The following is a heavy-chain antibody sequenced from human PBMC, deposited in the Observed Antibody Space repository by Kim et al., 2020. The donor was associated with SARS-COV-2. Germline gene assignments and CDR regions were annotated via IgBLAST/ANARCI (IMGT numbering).Heavy chain of an antibody. D-gene: IGHD3-16*01. CDR2: IYPSDSDT. CDR3: ARLDTSLADYFYYGMDV. CDR1: GYNFTNYW. Sequence: GESLKISCKGSGYNFTNYWIGWVRQMPGKRLEWMGIIYPSDSDTRYGPSFQGQVTVSADKSISTAYLQWSSLKASDTAVYFCARLDTSLADYFYYGMDVWGQGTTVTVSS. V-gene: IGHV5-51*01. J-gene: IGHJ6*02.